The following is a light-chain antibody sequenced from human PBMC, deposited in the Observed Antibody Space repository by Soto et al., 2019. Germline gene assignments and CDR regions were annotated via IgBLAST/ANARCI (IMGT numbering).Light chain of an antibody. CDR3: HQYYSYPLT. Sequence: AIRMTQSPSSLSASTGDRVTITCRASRGISSYLAWYQQKPGKAPKLLIYAASTLQSGVPSRFSGSGSGTDFTLTISCLQSEDFASYYCHQYYSYPLTFVPGTKVDIK. J-gene: IGKJ3*01. CDR2: AAS. CDR1: RGISSY. V-gene: IGKV1-8*01.